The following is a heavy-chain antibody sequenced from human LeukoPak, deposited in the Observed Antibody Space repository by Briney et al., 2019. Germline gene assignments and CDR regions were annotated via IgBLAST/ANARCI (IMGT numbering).Heavy chain of an antibody. Sequence: ASVKVSCKASGYTFTDYYMHWVRQAPGQGLEWMGWINPDSGGTRYSQKFQGRVTMTRDTSINTVYMELSRLRSDDTAVYYCAWPHDGGSYSNDAFDIWGQGTMVTVSS. CDR1: GYTFTDYY. J-gene: IGHJ3*02. CDR3: AWPHDGGSYSNDAFDI. V-gene: IGHV1-2*02. D-gene: IGHD1-26*01. CDR2: INPDSGGT.